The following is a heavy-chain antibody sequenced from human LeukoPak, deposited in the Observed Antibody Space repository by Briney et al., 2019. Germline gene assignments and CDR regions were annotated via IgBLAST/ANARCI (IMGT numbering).Heavy chain of an antibody. CDR2: IYSGGST. CDR3: AKGERITMIVVVITPDAFDM. V-gene: IGHV3-66*01. Sequence: GGSLRLSCAASGFTVSSNYMSWVRQAPGKGLEWVSLIYSGGSTYYADSVKGRFTISRDNSKNTLYLQMNSLRAEDTAVYYCAKGERITMIVVVITPDAFDMWGQGTMVTVSS. CDR1: GFTVSSNY. D-gene: IGHD3-22*01. J-gene: IGHJ3*02.